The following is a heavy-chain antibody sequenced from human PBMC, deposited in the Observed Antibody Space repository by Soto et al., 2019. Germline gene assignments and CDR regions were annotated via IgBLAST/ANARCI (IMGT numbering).Heavy chain of an antibody. CDR1: GGTFSTYA. CDR2: IIPIFGTA. J-gene: IGHJ3*02. V-gene: IGHV1-69*13. CDR3: AREIFGVIISGGRDAFDI. D-gene: IGHD3-3*01. Sequence: SVKVSCKASGGTFSTYAISWVRQAPGQGLEWMGGIIPIFGTAKYAQKFQGRVTITADESTSTVYMELSSLRSEDTAVYYCAREIFGVIISGGRDAFDIWGQGTMVTVSS.